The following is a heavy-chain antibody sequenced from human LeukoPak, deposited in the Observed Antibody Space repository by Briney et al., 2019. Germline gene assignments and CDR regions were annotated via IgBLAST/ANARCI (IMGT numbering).Heavy chain of an antibody. CDR1: GYTFTSYG. Sequence: ASVKVSCKASGYTFTSYGISWVRQVPGQGLEWMGWISAYNGNTNYAQNFQGRVTMTTDTSTDTAYMELRSLRSDDTAVYYCARDGLSYTNPNNWFDPWGQGTLVTVSS. D-gene: IGHD2-2*02. J-gene: IGHJ5*02. CDR2: ISAYNGNT. V-gene: IGHV1-18*01. CDR3: ARDGLSYTNPNNWFDP.